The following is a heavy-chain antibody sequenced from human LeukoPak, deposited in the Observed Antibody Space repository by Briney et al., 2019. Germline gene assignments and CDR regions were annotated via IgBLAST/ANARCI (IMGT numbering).Heavy chain of an antibody. Sequence: SVNVSRKASRYTFTGHYIHWVRPAPGQGLDWVGWMYPNSGGTNYAQKFQGRITMPGHTSISRASVAVGGPASDHTHGCYFARGSIYYYYMDVWGKETPVTVSS. CDR2: MYPNSGGT. D-gene: IGHD1-26*01. J-gene: IGHJ6*03. CDR3: ARGSIYYYYMDV. V-gene: IGHV1-2*02. CDR1: RYTFTGHY.